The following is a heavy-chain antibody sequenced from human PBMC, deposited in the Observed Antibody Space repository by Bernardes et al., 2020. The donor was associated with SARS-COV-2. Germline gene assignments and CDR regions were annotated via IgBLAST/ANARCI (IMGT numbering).Heavy chain of an antibody. CDR1: GFTFRNFA. J-gene: IGHJ5*02. CDR2: MSGNGGST. D-gene: IGHD6-19*01. Sequence: GGSLRLSCTTSGFTFRNFAMSWVRQAPGKGLEWVSSMSGNGGSTYYSDSVKGRFTISRDNSKSTLYLQMNSLRAEDTAVYYCAQDARYSSGPQGWFDPWGKGTLVTVSS. CDR3: AQDARYSSGPQGWFDP. V-gene: IGHV3-23*01.